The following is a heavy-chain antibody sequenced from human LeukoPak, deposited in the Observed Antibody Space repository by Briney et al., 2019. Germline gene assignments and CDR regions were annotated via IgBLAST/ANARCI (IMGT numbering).Heavy chain of an antibody. Sequence: ASVKVSCKASGYTFNSYYMHWVRRAPGQGLEWMGLINPSGGDTSYAQKVQGTVTMTRNTSTSTVYMELSSLRSEDTALYYCARVKAVSCTAFDVWGQGTMVTVAS. V-gene: IGHV1-46*02. CDR2: INPSGGDT. D-gene: IGHD6-19*01. CDR1: GYTFNSYY. CDR3: ARVKAVSCTAFDV. J-gene: IGHJ3*01.